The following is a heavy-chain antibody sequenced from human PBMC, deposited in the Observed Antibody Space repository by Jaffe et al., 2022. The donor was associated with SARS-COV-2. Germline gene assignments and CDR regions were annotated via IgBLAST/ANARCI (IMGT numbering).Heavy chain of an antibody. D-gene: IGHD2-21*01. CDR1: GFTFSSYS. V-gene: IGHV3-21*01. CDR2: ISSSSSYI. CDR3: ARDHSSLYIAYYGMDV. Sequence: EVQLVESGGGLVKPGGSLRLSCAASGFTFSSYSMNWVRQAPGKGLEWVSSISSSSSYIYYADSVKGRFTISRDNAKNSLYLQMNSLRAEDTAVYYCARDHSSLYIAYYGMDVWGQGTTVTVSS. J-gene: IGHJ6*02.